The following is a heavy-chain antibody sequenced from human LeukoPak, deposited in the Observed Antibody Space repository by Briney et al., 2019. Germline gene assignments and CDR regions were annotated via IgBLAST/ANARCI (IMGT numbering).Heavy chain of an antibody. D-gene: IGHD2-2*01. CDR3: ARGIVVKPSANWFDP. CDR2: INADDGNT. CDR1: GYIFTTYA. V-gene: IGHV1-3*01. J-gene: IGHJ5*02. Sequence: GASVKVSCKTSGYIFTTYAIHWVRQAPGRGREWMGLINADDGNTRYSQRYQGRVTITRDTSANTAYMELSSLRFEDTAVYYCARGIVVKPSANWFDPWGQGTPFTVSS.